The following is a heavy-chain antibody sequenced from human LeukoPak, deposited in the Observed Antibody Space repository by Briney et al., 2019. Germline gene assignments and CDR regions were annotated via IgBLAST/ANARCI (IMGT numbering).Heavy chain of an antibody. D-gene: IGHD6-13*01. CDR2: ISYDGSNK. Sequence: GESLRLSCTASGFTFSNFWMGWVRQAPGKGLEWVAVISYDGSNKYYADSVKGRFTISRDNSKNTLYLQMNSLRAEDTAVYYCARVGYSSSWYFHFDYWGQGTLVTVSS. CDR1: GFTFSNFW. V-gene: IGHV3-30*03. J-gene: IGHJ4*02. CDR3: ARVGYSSSWYFHFDY.